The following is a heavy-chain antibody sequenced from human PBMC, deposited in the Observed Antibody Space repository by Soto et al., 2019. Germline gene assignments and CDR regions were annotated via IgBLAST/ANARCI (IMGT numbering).Heavy chain of an antibody. CDR2: ISYDGSNK. CDR1: GFTFSSYA. Sequence: PGGSLRLSCAASGFTFSSYAMHWVRQAPGKGLEWVAVISYDGSNKYYADSVKGRFTISRDNSKNTLYLQMNSLRAEDTAVYYCARDSVDVRLSSMDVWGQGTTVTVSS. D-gene: IGHD4-4*01. CDR3: ARDSVDVRLSSMDV. J-gene: IGHJ6*02. V-gene: IGHV3-30-3*01.